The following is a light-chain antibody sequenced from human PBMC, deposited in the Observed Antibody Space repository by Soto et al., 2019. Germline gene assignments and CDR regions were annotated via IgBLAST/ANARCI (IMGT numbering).Light chain of an antibody. V-gene: IGKV1-33*01. Sequence: DIQMTQSPSSLSASVGDRVTITCQATEDINNYLIWYQQKPGRAPKLLIYDASNLETGVPSRFRGSGSGTDFFLTITNLQPEDTATYYCQQYDNLPRATFGPGTKVEIK. CDR2: DAS. J-gene: IGKJ3*01. CDR3: QQYDNLPRAT. CDR1: EDINNY.